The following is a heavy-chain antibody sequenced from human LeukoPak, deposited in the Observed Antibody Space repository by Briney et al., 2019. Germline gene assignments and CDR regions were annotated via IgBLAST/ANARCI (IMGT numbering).Heavy chain of an antibody. V-gene: IGHV4-4*02. CDR1: GGSISSSNW. CDR2: IYHSGST. CDR3: ARDGAAADGPDFWEYMDV. Sequence: SETLSLTCAVSGGSISSSNWWSWVRQPPGKGLEWIGEIYHSGSTNYNPSLKSRVTISVDKSKNQFSLKLSSVTPEDTAVYYCARDGAAADGPDFWEYMDVWGKGTTVTVSS. J-gene: IGHJ6*03. D-gene: IGHD6-13*01.